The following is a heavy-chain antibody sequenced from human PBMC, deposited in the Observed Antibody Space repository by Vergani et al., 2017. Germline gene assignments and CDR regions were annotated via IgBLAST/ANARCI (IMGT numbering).Heavy chain of an antibody. CDR3: ARXLQYMGDYYYMDV. CDR1: GGSISSSNYY. CDR2: IYYSGST. Sequence: QLQLQESGPGLVKPSETLSLTCTVSGGSISSSNYYWGWIRQPPGKGLEWIGTIYYSGSTYYNPSLKSRVTISVDTSKNQFSLKLSSVTAADTAVYYCARXLQYMGDYYYMDVWGKGTTVTVSS. D-gene: IGHD3-16*01. V-gene: IGHV4-39*01. J-gene: IGHJ6*03.